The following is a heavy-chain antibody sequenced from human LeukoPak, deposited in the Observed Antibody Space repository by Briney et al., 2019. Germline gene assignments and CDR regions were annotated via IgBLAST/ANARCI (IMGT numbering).Heavy chain of an antibody. J-gene: IGHJ4*02. CDR1: GYTFTAYY. V-gene: IGHV1-2*02. CDR2: IDSNTGDT. CDR3: ASEAFCAGGSCYLHRVAS. D-gene: IGHD2-15*01. Sequence: GASVKVSCKASGYTFTAYYMHWVRQAPGQGLEWMGRIDSNTGDTKYAQKFQGRVTITRDTSIGTAYMELSSLISDDTAVYYCASEAFCAGGSCYLHRVASWGPGTLVTVSS.